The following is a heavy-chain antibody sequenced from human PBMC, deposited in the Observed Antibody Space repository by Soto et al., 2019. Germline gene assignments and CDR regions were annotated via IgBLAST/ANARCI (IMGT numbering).Heavy chain of an antibody. CDR1: CVSIISYY. V-gene: IGHV4-59*12. D-gene: IGHD2-15*01. J-gene: IGHJ4*02. Sequence: ASETLSLTCTFSCVSIISYYWVWIRQPPGKRLEWIGYIYYNGSPKYNPSLKSRVSISIDPSNNHFSLNLYSMTAADKAVYYCARGGGYDSFDFWGQGIQVTVSS. CDR2: IYYNGSP. CDR3: ARGGGYDSFDF.